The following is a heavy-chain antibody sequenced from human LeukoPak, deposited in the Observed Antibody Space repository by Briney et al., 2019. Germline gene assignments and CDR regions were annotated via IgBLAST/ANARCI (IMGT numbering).Heavy chain of an antibody. CDR3: ARDQGVLTEWDWFDP. J-gene: IGHJ5*02. CDR2: IIPIFGTA. V-gene: IGHV1-69*05. Sequence: GASVKVSCKASGGTFSSYAISWVRQAPGQGLEWMGGIIPIFGTANYAQKFQGRVTITTDESTSTAYMELSSLRSEDTAVYYCARDQGVLTEWDWFDPWGQGTLVTVSS. D-gene: IGHD2-8*01. CDR1: GGTFSSYA.